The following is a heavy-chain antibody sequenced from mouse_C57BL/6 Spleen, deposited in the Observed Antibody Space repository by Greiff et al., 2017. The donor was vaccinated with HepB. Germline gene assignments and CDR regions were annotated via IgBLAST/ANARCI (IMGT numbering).Heavy chain of an antibody. V-gene: IGHV1-15*01. D-gene: IGHD4-1*01. CDR2: IDPETGGT. J-gene: IGHJ3*01. CDR1: GYTFTDYE. Sequence: QVQLQQSGAELVRPGASVTLSCKASGYTFTDYEMHWVKQTPVHGLEWIGAIDPETGGTAYNQKFKGKAILTADKSSSTAYMELRSLTSEDSAGYYCTRHLGRSFAYWGQGTLVTVSA. CDR3: TRHLGRSFAY.